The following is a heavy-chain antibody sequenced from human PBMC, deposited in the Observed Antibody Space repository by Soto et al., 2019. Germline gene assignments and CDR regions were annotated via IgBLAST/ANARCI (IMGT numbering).Heavy chain of an antibody. Sequence: PSETLSLTCTVSGDSISSYYWSWIRQPPGKGPEWIGYVYRSGNTNYNPSLESRVTISIDTSKNQFSLKLNSLTAADTAVYYCARHSKKTGDFDYYYGMDVWGQGTTVTVSS. CDR3: ARHSKKTGDFDYYYGMDV. V-gene: IGHV4-59*08. D-gene: IGHD7-27*01. CDR2: VYRSGNT. CDR1: GDSISSYY. J-gene: IGHJ6*02.